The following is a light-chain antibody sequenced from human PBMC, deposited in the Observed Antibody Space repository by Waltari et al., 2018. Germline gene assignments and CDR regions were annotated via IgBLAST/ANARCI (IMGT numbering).Light chain of an antibody. CDR1: QSLTKRY. J-gene: IGKJ2*01. V-gene: IGKV3-20*01. CDR2: GAS. CDR3: QQYGSSVMYT. Sequence: VLTQSPGPLSLSPGERATLSCRASQSLTKRYLAWYQQKPGQAPSLLIYGASSRAAGIPDRFSGSGSGTDFTLTISRLEPDDFAVYYCQQYGSSVMYTFGQGTKLEIK.